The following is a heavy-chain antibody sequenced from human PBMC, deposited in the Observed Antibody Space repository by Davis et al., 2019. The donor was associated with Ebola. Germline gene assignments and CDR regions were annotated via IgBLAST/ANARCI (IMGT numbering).Heavy chain of an antibody. CDR1: GFTFSSYW. J-gene: IGHJ3*02. CDR2: INTDGSIT. CDR3: ARDRVVAAATDAFDI. D-gene: IGHD2-15*01. V-gene: IGHV3-74*01. Sequence: GESLKISCAASGFTFSSYWMHWVRQAPGKGLVWVSRINTDGSITTYADSVKGRFTISRDNSKNTLYLHFNSLRAEDTAVYYCARDRVVAAATDAFDIWGQGTMVTVSS.